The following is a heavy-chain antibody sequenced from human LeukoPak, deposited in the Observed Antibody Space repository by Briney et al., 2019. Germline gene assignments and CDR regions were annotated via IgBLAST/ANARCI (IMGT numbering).Heavy chain of an antibody. V-gene: IGHV4-59*08. J-gene: IGHJ4*02. D-gene: IGHD6-19*01. Sequence: SETLSLTCTVSGGSISSFYWSWIRQPPGKGLEWIAYIYYSGSTNYNPSLKSRVTISVDTSKNQFSLKLSSVTAADTAVYYCARSSGWSYFDYWGQGTLVTVSS. CDR3: ARSSGWSYFDY. CDR2: IYYSGST. CDR1: GGSISSFY.